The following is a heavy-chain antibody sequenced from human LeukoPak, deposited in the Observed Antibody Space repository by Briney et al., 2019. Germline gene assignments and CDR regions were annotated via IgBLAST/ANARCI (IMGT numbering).Heavy chain of an antibody. CDR3: ARTQAIVVVTAIRTTYFDY. Sequence: SETLSLTCTVSGGSISSSSYHWGWIRQPPGKGLEWIGSIYYSGSTYYNPSLKSRVTISVDTSKNQFSLKLSSVTAADTAVYYCARTQAIVVVTAIRTTYFDYWGQGTLVTVSS. J-gene: IGHJ4*02. V-gene: IGHV4-39*01. D-gene: IGHD2-21*02. CDR2: IYYSGST. CDR1: GGSISSSSYH.